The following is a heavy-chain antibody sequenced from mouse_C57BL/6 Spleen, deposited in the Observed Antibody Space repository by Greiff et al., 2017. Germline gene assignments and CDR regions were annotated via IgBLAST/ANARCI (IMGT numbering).Heavy chain of an antibody. CDR3: ARWGDYYGSSWGY. Sequence: QVQLQQPGAELVRPGSSVKLSCKASGYTFTSYWMAWVKQRPGQGLEWIGNIYPSDSETHYNQKFKDKATLTVDKSSSTAYMQLSSLTSEDSAVYYCARWGDYYGSSWGYWGQGTTLTVSS. D-gene: IGHD1-1*01. CDR1: GYTFTSYW. V-gene: IGHV1-61*01. J-gene: IGHJ2*01. CDR2: IYPSDSET.